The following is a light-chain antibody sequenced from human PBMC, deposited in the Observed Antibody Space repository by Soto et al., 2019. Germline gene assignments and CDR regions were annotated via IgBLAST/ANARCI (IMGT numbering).Light chain of an antibody. CDR2: KAS. CDR1: QTISSW. Sequence: DIQMTQSPSTLSGSVGDRVTITCRGSQTISSWLAWYQQKPGKAPKLLIYKASTLKSGVPSRFSGSGSGTEFTLTISSLQPDDFANYYCQHYNSYSEAFGQGTKVDIK. V-gene: IGKV1-5*03. CDR3: QHYNSYSEA. J-gene: IGKJ1*01.